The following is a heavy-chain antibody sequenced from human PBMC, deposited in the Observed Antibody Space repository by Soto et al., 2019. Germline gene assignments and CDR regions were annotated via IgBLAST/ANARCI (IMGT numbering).Heavy chain of an antibody. Sequence: SETQSLTCTVSGGSISSSSYYWGWIRQPPGKGLEWIGSIYYSGSTYYNPSLKSRVTISVDTSKNQFSLKLSSVTAADTAVYYCAARVVAATYYFDYWGQGTLVTVSS. J-gene: IGHJ4*02. V-gene: IGHV4-39*01. CDR1: GGSISSSSYY. D-gene: IGHD2-15*01. CDR2: IYYSGST. CDR3: AARVVAATYYFDY.